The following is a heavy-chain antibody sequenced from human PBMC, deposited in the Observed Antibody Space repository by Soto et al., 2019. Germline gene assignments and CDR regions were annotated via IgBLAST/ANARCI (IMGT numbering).Heavy chain of an antibody. CDR2: IYYSGST. CDR1: GGSISSYY. CDR3: ACMITFGGAPDP. V-gene: IGHV4-59*01. Sequence: SETLSLTCTVSGGSISSYYWIWIRQPPGKGLEWIGYIYYSGSTNYNPSLKSRVTISVDTSKNQFSLKLSSVTAADTAVYYCACMITFGGAPDPWGQGTLVTVSS. D-gene: IGHD3-16*01. J-gene: IGHJ5*02.